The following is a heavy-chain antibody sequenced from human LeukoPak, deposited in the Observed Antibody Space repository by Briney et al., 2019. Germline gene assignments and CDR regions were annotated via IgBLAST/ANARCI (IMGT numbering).Heavy chain of an antibody. CDR1: GYTFTAYY. J-gene: IGHJ4*02. CDR2: INPHSGVT. V-gene: IGHV1-2*06. CDR3: ARGKYYDISGPDGDFDY. Sequence: GASVKVSCKASGYTFTAYYMHWVRQAPGQGLEWMGRINPHSGVTNFAQNFQGRVTMTRDTSISTAYMELRRLRSDDTAVYYCARGKYYDISGPDGDFDYWGQGTLVTVSP. D-gene: IGHD3-22*01.